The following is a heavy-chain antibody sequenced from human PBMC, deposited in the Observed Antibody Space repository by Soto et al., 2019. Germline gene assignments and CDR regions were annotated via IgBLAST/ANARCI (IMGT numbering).Heavy chain of an antibody. CDR3: ARERVRSQEARPRSYGMDV. CDR2: ISYDGSNK. V-gene: IGHV3-30-3*01. J-gene: IGHJ6*02. Sequence: GGSLRLSCAASGFTFSSYAMHWVRQAPGKGLEWVAVISYDGSNKYYADSVKGRFTISRDNSKNTLYLQMNSLRAEDTAVYYCARERVRSQEARPRSYGMDVWGQGTTVTVSS. D-gene: IGHD6-6*01. CDR1: GFTFSSYA.